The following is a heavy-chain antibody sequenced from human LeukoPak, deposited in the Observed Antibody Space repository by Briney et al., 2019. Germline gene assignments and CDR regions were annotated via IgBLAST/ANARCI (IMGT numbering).Heavy chain of an antibody. CDR2: IYYSGST. J-gene: IGHJ6*03. Sequence: SETLSLTCTVSGGSISSYYWSWIRQPPGKGLEWIGYIYYSGSTNYNPSLKSRVTISVDTSKNQFSLKLSSVTAADTAVYYCARELGYCSSTSCLYYYYYMDVWGKGTTVTVSS. V-gene: IGHV4-59*08. CDR3: ARELGYCSSTSCLYYYYYMDV. CDR1: GGSISSYY. D-gene: IGHD2-2*01.